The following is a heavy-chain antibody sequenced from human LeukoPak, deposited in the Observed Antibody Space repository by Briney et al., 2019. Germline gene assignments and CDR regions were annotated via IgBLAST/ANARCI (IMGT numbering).Heavy chain of an antibody. J-gene: IGHJ6*02. Sequence: GGSLRLSCAASGFSFSSYEMNWVRQAPGKGLEWVALIVYDGSNKYDESSKHYADSVKGRFTISRDNSKNTLYLQLNSLGAEDTAVYYCARYYGSGRGYYGMDVWGQGTTVTVSS. D-gene: IGHD3-10*01. V-gene: IGHV3-30*03. CDR1: GFSFSSYE. CDR2: IVYDGSNK. CDR3: ARYYGSGRGYYGMDV.